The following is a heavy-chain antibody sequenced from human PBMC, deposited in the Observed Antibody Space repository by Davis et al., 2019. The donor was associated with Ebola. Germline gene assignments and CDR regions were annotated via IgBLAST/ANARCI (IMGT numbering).Heavy chain of an antibody. V-gene: IGHV3-48*02. J-gene: IGHJ3*01. D-gene: IGHD2-21*02. Sequence: PGGSLRLSCAASGFTFSTYAMNWVRQAPGKGLEWVSYMSHSSNTIYYADSVKGRFTISRDNAKNSLFLQMNNLRDEDTAVYYCVRGRDIVVVTATPCFGFWGQGTMVTVSS. CDR2: MSHSSNTI. CDR3: VRGRDIVVVTATPCFGF. CDR1: GFTFSTYA.